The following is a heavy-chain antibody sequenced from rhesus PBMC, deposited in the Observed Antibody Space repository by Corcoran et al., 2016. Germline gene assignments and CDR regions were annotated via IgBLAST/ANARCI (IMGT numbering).Heavy chain of an antibody. Sequence: QVQLQESGPGLVKPSETLSLTCAASGGSFSSYWGSWIRQPPGMGLEWIGEINGNRWSTNYNPSLKSRVTISKDASKNQFSLKLSSVTAADTAVYYCARVLYGSGYGGAFDFWGQGLRVTVSS. V-gene: IGHV4-80*01. CDR1: GGSFSSYW. D-gene: IGHD3-28*01. CDR3: ARVLYGSGYGGAFDF. CDR2: INGNRWST. J-gene: IGHJ3*01.